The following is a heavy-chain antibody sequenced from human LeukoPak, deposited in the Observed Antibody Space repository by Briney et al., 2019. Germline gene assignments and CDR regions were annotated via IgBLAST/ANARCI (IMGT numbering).Heavy chain of an antibody. D-gene: IGHD3-16*01. CDR2: MNPNSGNT. Sequence: ASVKVSCKASGYTFTSYDINWVRQTTGQGLEWMGWMNPNSGNTGYAQKFQGRVTMTRNTSISTAYMELSRLRSEDTAVYYCARGRFGRLHNFYYVDYWGQGTLVTVAS. CDR1: GYTFTSYD. V-gene: IGHV1-8*01. CDR3: ARGRFGRLHNFYYVDY. J-gene: IGHJ4*02.